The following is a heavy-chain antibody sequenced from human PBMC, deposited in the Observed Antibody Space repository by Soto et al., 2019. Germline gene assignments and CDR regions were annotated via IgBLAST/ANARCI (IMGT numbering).Heavy chain of an antibody. J-gene: IGHJ3*02. CDR1: GYTLTGFY. Sequence: ASVKVSCKASGYTLTGFYLHWVRQAPGQGLEWMGWINPNNGGATYAQKFQGRVAMTRDTSISTAYMELSSLRSDDTAVYYCARFRIQLWDDAFDIWGQGTMVTVSS. CDR2: INPNNGGA. V-gene: IGHV1-2*02. CDR3: ARFRIQLWDDAFDI. D-gene: IGHD5-18*01.